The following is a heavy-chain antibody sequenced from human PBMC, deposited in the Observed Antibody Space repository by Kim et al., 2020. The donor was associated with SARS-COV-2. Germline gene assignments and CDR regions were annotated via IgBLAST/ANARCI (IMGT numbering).Heavy chain of an antibody. J-gene: IGHJ6*02. D-gene: IGHD7-27*01. V-gene: IGHV3-72*01. CDR3: AGAPPSLTGGGYYGMDV. Sequence: VKGRFTNSRDDSKNSLYLQMNSLKTGDTAVYYCAGAPPSLTGGGYYGMDVWGQGTAVTVSS.